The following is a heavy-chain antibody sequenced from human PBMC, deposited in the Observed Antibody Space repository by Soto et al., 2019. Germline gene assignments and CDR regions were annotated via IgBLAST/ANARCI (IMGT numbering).Heavy chain of an antibody. CDR3: AKRYSSGWYYYYGMDV. CDR1: GFTFSSYA. CDR2: ISGSGGST. J-gene: IGHJ6*04. V-gene: IGHV3-23*01. Sequence: GGSLRLSCAASGFTFSSYAMSWVRQAPGKGLEWVSAISGSGGSTYYADSVKGRFTISRDNSKNTLYLQMNSLRAEDTAVYYCAKRYSSGWYYYYGMDVWGKGTMLTVSS. D-gene: IGHD6-19*01.